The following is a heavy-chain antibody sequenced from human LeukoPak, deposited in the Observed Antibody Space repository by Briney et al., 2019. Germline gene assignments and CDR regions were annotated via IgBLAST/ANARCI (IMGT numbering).Heavy chain of an antibody. CDR2: IHHSGSTY. CDR3: ARARRYGDSVGGWFDP. J-gene: IGHJ5*02. D-gene: IGHD4-17*01. V-gene: IGHV4-30-4*01. Sequence: SQTLSLTCTVSGGSISSGDYYWSWIRQPPGKGLEWIGYIHHSGSTYYYNPSLKSRVTMSVDTSKNQFSLKLSSVTAADTAVYYCARARRYGDSVGGWFDPWGQGTLVTVSS. CDR1: GGSISSGDYY.